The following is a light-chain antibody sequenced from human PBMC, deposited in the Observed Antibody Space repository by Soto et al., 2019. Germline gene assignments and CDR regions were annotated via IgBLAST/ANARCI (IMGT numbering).Light chain of an antibody. CDR2: AAS. Sequence: DIQMTQSPSSLSASVGDRVTITCRTRQGINDYLNWYQMKPGEATKLLLYAASALQSGIPSRFSGSASGTEFTLTITSLQPEDFATYYCQQSYNFPRTFGQGTKVEFK. J-gene: IGKJ1*01. CDR3: QQSYNFPRT. CDR1: QGINDY. V-gene: IGKV1-39*01.